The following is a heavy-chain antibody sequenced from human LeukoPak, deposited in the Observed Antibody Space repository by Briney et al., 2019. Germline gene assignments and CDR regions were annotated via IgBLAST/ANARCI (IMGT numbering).Heavy chain of an antibody. Sequence: GGSLRLSCAASGFTFSHFWMSWVRQAPGRGLEWVAYIKKTGSETYYVDSVKGRFTISRDNAKNSLYLQMNSLRAEDTAVYYCARDVVGGATILWFDPWGQGTLVTVSS. J-gene: IGHJ5*02. D-gene: IGHD1-26*01. CDR1: GFTFSHFW. V-gene: IGHV3-7*01. CDR3: ARDVVGGATILWFDP. CDR2: IKKTGSET.